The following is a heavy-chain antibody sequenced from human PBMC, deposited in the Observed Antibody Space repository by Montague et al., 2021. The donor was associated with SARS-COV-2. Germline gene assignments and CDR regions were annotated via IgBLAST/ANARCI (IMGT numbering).Heavy chain of an antibody. D-gene: IGHD3-22*01. CDR3: ARRGYYDSAGYHWHLDL. CDR1: GSSINDHY. V-gene: IGHV4-4*09. CDR2: ISSNGKT. Sequence: SETLSLTCTVSGSSINDHYRSWIRQSPGKGLEWIGYISSNGKTNYNPSLTSRVTLSADASRNEFSLKLDSVTAADTAVYFCARRGYYDSAGYHWHLDLWGRGMLVTVSS. J-gene: IGHJ2*01.